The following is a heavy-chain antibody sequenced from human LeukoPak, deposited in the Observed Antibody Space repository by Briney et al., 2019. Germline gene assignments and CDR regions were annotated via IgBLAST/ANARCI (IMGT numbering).Heavy chain of an antibody. CDR2: ISGSGGST. Sequence: GGSLRLSCAASGFTFSRYSMNWVRQAPGKGLEWVSAISGSGGSTYYADSVKGRFTISRDNSKNTLYLQMNSLKAEDTAVYYCAKAFVVVPAGFDYWGQGTLVTVSS. CDR1: GFTFSRYS. CDR3: AKAFVVVPAGFDY. J-gene: IGHJ4*02. D-gene: IGHD2-2*01. V-gene: IGHV3-23*01.